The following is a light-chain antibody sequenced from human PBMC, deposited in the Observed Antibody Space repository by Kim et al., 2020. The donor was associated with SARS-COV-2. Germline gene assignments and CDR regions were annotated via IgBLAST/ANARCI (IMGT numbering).Light chain of an antibody. Sequence: DIQMTQSPSTLSASLGDRVTITCRASQSFSSWLAWYQQKPGKVPKLLIYKTSILESGVPSRFSGSGSGTEFTLTISSLQPDDFATYFCQQYNNLPITFGQGTRLEIK. J-gene: IGKJ5*01. V-gene: IGKV1-5*03. CDR1: QSFSSW. CDR2: KTS. CDR3: QQYNNLPIT.